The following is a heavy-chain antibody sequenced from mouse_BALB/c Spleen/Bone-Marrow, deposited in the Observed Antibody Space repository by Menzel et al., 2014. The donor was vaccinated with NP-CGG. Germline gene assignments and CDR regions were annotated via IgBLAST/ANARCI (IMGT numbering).Heavy chain of an antibody. V-gene: IGHV1S81*02. CDR1: GYTFTSYY. J-gene: IGHJ1*01. D-gene: IGHD2-1*01. Sequence: VQLVESGAELVKPGASVKLSCKASGYTFTSYYMYWVKQRPGQGLEWIGEINPSNGGTNFNEKVKSKATLTVDKSSSTAYMQLSSLTSEDSAVYYCTRSYYGNYFDVWGAGTTVTVSS. CDR2: INPSNGGT. CDR3: TRSYYGNYFDV.